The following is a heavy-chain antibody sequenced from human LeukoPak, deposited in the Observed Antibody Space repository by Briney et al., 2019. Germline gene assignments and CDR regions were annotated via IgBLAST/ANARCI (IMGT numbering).Heavy chain of an antibody. CDR2: FYYSGST. Sequence: SETLSLTCTVVSGGSISSSSYYWGWIRQPPGKGLEWIGSFYYSGSTYYNPSLKSRVTISADTSKNQFSLKLSSVTAADTAVYYCARQTVAGSPFDYWGQGTLVTVSS. J-gene: IGHJ4*02. V-gene: IGHV4-39*01. CDR3: ARQTVAGSPFDY. CDR1: GGSISSSSYY. D-gene: IGHD6-19*01.